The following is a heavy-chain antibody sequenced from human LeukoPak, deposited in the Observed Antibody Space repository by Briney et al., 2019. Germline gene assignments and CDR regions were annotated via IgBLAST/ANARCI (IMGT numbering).Heavy chain of an antibody. Sequence: GGSLRLSCAASGFTFSSYAMSWVRQAPGKGLEWVSAISGSGGSTYYADSVKGRFTISRDNSKNTLYLQRNSLRAEDTAVYYCAKRLIAGSYYDYWGQGTLVTVSS. CDR3: AKRLIAGSYYDY. CDR2: ISGSGGST. CDR1: GFTFSSYA. D-gene: IGHD3-10*01. J-gene: IGHJ4*02. V-gene: IGHV3-23*01.